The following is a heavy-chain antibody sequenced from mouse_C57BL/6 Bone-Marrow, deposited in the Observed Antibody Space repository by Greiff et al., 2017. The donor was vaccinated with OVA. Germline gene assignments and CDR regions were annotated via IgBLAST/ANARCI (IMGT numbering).Heavy chain of an antibody. D-gene: IGHD2-2*01. CDR1: GFTFSDYG. V-gene: IGHV5-15*01. Sequence: EVQVVESGGGLVQPGGSLKLSCAASGFTFSDYGMAWVRQAPRQGPEWVAFISNLAYSIYYADTVTGRFPISRENAKNTLYLEMSSLRSEDTAMDYCARAGYYDAMDYWGQGTSVTVSA. J-gene: IGHJ4*01. CDR2: ISNLAYSI. CDR3: ARAGYYDAMDY.